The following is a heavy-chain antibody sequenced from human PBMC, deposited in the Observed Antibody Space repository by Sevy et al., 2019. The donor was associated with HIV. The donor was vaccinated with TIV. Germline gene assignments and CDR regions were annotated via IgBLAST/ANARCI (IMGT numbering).Heavy chain of an antibody. CDR2: ISQAYDGNNK. J-gene: IGHJ4*02. CDR3: ARDNTAYFFLDY. Sequence: GGSLRLSCAASGFTFASYSLHWVRQAPGKGLEWVSLISQAYDGNNKYYSDSVRGRFTISRDDSKSTLYLQLNSLRPEDTAVYYCARDNTAYFFLDYWGQGTLVTVSS. V-gene: IGHV3-30-3*01. D-gene: IGHD2-21*02. CDR1: GFTFASYS.